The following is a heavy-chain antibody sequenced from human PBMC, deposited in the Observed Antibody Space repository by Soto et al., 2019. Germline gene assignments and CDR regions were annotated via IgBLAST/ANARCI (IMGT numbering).Heavy chain of an antibody. V-gene: IGHV4-31*03. CDR3: ARESHSGECDY. CDR1: GGSISSGGYY. J-gene: IGHJ4*02. Sequence: TSETLSLTCTVSGGSISSGGYYWSWIRQHPGKGLEWIGYIYYSGSTYYNPSLKSRVTISVDTSKNQLSLKLSSVTAADTAVYYCARESHSGECDYWGQGTLVPVSS. D-gene: IGHD5-12*01. CDR2: IYYSGST.